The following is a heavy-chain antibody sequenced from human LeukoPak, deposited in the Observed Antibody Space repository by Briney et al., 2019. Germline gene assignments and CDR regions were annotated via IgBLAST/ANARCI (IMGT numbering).Heavy chain of an antibody. J-gene: IGHJ6*02. CDR3: AKVRTYYYYYGMDV. CDR1: GFTFSSYW. Sequence: GGSLRLSCAASGFTFSSYWMSWVRQAPGKGLEWVANINEDGSEKYYVDSVKGRFTISRDNAKNSLYLQMNSLRAEDTAVYYCAKVRTYYYYYGMDVWGQGTTVTVSS. V-gene: IGHV3-7*03. CDR2: INEDGSEK.